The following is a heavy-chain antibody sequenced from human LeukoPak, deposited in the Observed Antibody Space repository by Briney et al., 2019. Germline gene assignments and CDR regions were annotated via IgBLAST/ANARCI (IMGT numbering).Heavy chain of an antibody. J-gene: IGHJ4*02. D-gene: IGHD4-17*01. Sequence: SETLSLTCAVHGGSFSGYHWNWIRQSPSKGLEWIGEINDRGRTNYNPSLESRVTLPVDTSKKEFSLKLSAVTAADTAVYYCARDPTTVTSLPYYFDFWGQGTLVSVSS. CDR1: GGSFSGYH. V-gene: IGHV4-34*01. CDR2: INDRGRT. CDR3: ARDPTTVTSLPYYFDF.